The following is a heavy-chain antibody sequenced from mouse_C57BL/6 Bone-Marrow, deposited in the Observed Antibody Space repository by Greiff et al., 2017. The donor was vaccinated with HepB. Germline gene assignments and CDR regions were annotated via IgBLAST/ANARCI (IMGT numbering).Heavy chain of an antibody. Sequence: EVKLVESEAGLVQPGSSMKLSCTASGFTFSDYYMAWVRQVPEKGLEWVANINYDGSSTYYLDSLKSRFIISRDNAKNILYLQMSSLKSEDTATYYCAREKLLYAMDYWGQGTSVTVSS. CDR1: GFTFSDYY. D-gene: IGHD1-1*01. J-gene: IGHJ4*01. CDR2: INYDGSST. CDR3: AREKLLYAMDY. V-gene: IGHV5-16*01.